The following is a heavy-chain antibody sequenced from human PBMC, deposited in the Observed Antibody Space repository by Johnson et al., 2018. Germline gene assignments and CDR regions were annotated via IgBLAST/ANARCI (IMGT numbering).Heavy chain of an antibody. CDR1: GFTFSIHT. J-gene: IGHJ3*01. CDR2: ISGGASTT. D-gene: IGHD1-1*01. CDR3: AKEGNDGDDARHDPFAF. Sequence: EVQLVESGGGLVQPGGCLRLSCAASGFTFSIHTMNWVRQAPGKGLEWVSSISGGASTTNYADSVTGRFSISRYNSNNTVFLKMYSLRTEDTAIYYCAKEGNDGDDARHDPFAFWGQGTVVTVSS. V-gene: IGHV3-23*04.